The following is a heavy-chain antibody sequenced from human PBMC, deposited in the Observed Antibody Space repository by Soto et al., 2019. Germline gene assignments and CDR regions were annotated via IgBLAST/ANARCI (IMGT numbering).Heavy chain of an antibody. Sequence: QVHLVQSGAEVKKPGASVKVSCKASGYTFNNYGIGWVRQAPGQGHEWMGWISAYNGNKNYTQKFQGRVTMTIDRSTSTAYLELRSLRSDDSAVCYCTRYGGNDYWGQGTLVTVSS. D-gene: IGHD4-17*01. CDR2: ISAYNGNK. CDR3: TRYGGNDY. J-gene: IGHJ4*02. V-gene: IGHV1-18*01. CDR1: GYTFNNYG.